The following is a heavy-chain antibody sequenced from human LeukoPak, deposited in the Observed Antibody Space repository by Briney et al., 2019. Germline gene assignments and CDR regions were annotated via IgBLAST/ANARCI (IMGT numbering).Heavy chain of an antibody. D-gene: IGHD3-3*01. CDR2: ISGSGSST. Sequence: PGGSLRLSCAASGFTFGSYAMSWVRQAPGKGLEWVSAISGSGSSTYHAESARGRFTISRDNSKNTLHLQMNSLRGEDTAIYYRAKDDDDFLDVFDIWGQGTVVTVSS. CDR3: AKDDDDFLDVFDI. V-gene: IGHV3-23*01. J-gene: IGHJ3*02. CDR1: GFTFGSYA.